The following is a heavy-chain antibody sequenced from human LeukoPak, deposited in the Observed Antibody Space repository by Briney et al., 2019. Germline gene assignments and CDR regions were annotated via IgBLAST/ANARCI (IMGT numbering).Heavy chain of an antibody. CDR2: ISSSGNNA. J-gene: IGHJ3*01. D-gene: IGHD5-24*01. CDR3: AKDIQLST. Sequence: GGSLRLPCAAPGFTFRGAAMTWVRQAPGKGLEWVSLISSSGNNAYYADSVKGRFTISRDNSKNTLSLQMNSLRVEDTAIYYCAKDIQLSTWGLGTRVTVSS. CDR1: GFTFRGAA. V-gene: IGHV3-23*01.